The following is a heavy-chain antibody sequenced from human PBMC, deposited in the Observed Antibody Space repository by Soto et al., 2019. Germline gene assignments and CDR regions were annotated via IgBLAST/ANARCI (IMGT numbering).Heavy chain of an antibody. D-gene: IGHD2-15*01. CDR1: GYTFTNYG. CDR2: ISAYNGNI. CDR3: ASLYGGGRWYSILPLGNYYYGMHV. V-gene: IGHV1-18*01. J-gene: IGHJ6*01. Sequence: QVQLVQSGAEVKKPGASVKVSCKASGYTFTNYGISWVRQAPGQGLEWMGWISAYNGNINYAQKLQGRVTMTTDTSTGTASVELGSLRTEVTATYYSASLYGGGRWYSILPLGNYYYGMHVWGQGTTVTVSS.